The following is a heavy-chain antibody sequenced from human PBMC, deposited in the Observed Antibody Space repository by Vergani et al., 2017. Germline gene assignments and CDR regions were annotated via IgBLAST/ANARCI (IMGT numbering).Heavy chain of an antibody. CDR1: GYTFTSYA. D-gene: IGHD6-25*01. J-gene: IGHJ3*02. CDR3: ARDADIAAWAFDI. V-gene: IGHV1-69*13. CDR2: IIPIFGTA. Sequence: QVQLVQSGAEVKKPGASVKVSCKASGYTFTSYAMHWVRQAPGQGLEWMGGIIPIFGTANYAQKFQGRVTITADESTSTAYMELSSLRSEDTAVYYCARDADIAAWAFDIWGQGTMVTVSS.